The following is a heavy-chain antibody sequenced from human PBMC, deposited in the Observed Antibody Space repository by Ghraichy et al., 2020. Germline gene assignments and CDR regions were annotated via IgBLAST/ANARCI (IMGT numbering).Heavy chain of an antibody. CDR1: GGSISSYY. J-gene: IGHJ3*02. V-gene: IGHV4-4*07. Sequence: SETLSLTCTVSGGSISSYYWSWIRQPAGKGLEWIGRIYTSGSTNYNPSLKSRVTMSVDTSKNQFSLKLSSVTAADTAVYYWARGIAAASGRDDAFDIWGQGTMVTVSS. CDR2: IYTSGST. D-gene: IGHD6-13*01. CDR3: ARGIAAASGRDDAFDI.